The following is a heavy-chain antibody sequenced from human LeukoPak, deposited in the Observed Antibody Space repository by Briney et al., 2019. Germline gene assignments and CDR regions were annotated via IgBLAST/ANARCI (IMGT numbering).Heavy chain of an antibody. CDR2: IYYSGST. Sequence: PSETLSLTCTVSDDSISRGGYYWSWIRQHPGKGLEWIGYIYYSGSTYYNPSLKSRVTISVDTSKNQFSLKLSSVTAADTAVYYCARISTVRSLDYWGQGTLVTVSS. CDR1: DDSISRGGYY. D-gene: IGHD4-11*01. J-gene: IGHJ4*02. V-gene: IGHV4-31*03. CDR3: ARISTVRSLDY.